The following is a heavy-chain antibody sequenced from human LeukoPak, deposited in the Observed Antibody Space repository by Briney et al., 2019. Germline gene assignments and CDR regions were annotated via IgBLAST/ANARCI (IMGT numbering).Heavy chain of an antibody. CDR3: VKEDYYDSSGYYPLGF. V-gene: IGHV3-23*01. Sequence: PGRSLRLSCAASGFTFDDYAIHWVRQAPGRGMEWVSAISDSGGSTYYADSVKGRFTISRDNSKSTLYLQMNSLRAEDTALYYCVKEDYYDSSGYYPLGFWGQGTLVTVSS. D-gene: IGHD3-22*01. J-gene: IGHJ1*01. CDR1: GFTFDDYA. CDR2: ISDSGGST.